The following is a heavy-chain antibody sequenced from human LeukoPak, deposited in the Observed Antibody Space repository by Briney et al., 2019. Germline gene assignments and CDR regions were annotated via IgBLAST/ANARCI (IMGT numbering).Heavy chain of an antibody. D-gene: IGHD2-15*01. CDR2: INAGNGNT. CDR3: ARACGLSGGSCYSYLGDY. V-gene: IGHV1-3*01. J-gene: IGHJ4*02. CDR1: GYTSTSYA. Sequence: ASVKVSCKASGYTSTSYAMHWVRQAPGQRLEWMGWINAGNGNTKYSQKFQGRVTITRDTSASTAYMELSSLRSEDTAVYYCARACGLSGGSCYSYLGDYWGQGTLVTVSS.